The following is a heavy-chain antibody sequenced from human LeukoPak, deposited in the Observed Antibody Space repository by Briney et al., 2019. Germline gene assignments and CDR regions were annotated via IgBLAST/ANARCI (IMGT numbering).Heavy chain of an antibody. Sequence: PGGSLRLSCAAPGFLVSDDYMSWGRQAPGKGLEWASTISDAGITYYADSVKGRFTISRDNSKNTLYLQMNNLRVEDTAVYYCARVFHIWGQGTLVTVSS. CDR2: ISDAGIT. CDR1: GFLVSDDY. J-gene: IGHJ3*02. V-gene: IGHV3-53*01. CDR3: ARVFHI.